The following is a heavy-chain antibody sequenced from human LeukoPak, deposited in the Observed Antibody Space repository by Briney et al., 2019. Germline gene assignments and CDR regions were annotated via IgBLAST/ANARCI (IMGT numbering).Heavy chain of an antibody. CDR3: ARVSYLDDSGIATIPFDY. CDR2: TYHRSKWYN. V-gene: IGHV6-1*01. CDR1: GDSVSSSSAT. D-gene: IGHD3-22*01. J-gene: IGHJ4*02. Sequence: SQTLSLTCAISGDSVSSSSATWDWIRQSPSRGLEWLGRTYHRSKWYNDYAVSVKSRITIKPDTSKNQLSLQLNSVTPDDTAVYYCARVSYLDDSGIATIPFDYWGRGTPVTVSS.